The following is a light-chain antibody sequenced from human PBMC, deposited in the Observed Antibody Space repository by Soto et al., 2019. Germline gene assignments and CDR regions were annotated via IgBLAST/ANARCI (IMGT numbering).Light chain of an antibody. V-gene: IGLV2-8*01. J-gene: IGLJ2*01. Sequence: QSALTQPPSASGSPGQSVTISCTGSSSDVGGYNFVSWYQQHPGKAPKLMIYEVSERPSGVPNRFSGSKSGNTASLTVSGFQTDDEADYYCSSYAGTNIPVVFGGGTKLTVL. CDR3: SSYAGTNIPVV. CDR2: EVS. CDR1: SSDVGGYNF.